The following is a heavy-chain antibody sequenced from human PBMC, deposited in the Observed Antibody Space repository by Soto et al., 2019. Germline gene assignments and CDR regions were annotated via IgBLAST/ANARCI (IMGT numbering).Heavy chain of an antibody. D-gene: IGHD3-3*01. V-gene: IGHV3-30-3*01. CDR3: ARDPVTIFGVVSRDHYGMDV. CDR1: GFTFSSYA. J-gene: IGHJ6*02. CDR2: ISYDGSNK. Sequence: GGSLRLSCAASGFTFSSYAMHWVRQAPGKGLEWVAVISYDGSNKYYADSVKGRFTISRDNSKNTLYLQMNSLRAEDTAVYYCARDPVTIFGVVSRDHYGMDVWGQGTTVTVS.